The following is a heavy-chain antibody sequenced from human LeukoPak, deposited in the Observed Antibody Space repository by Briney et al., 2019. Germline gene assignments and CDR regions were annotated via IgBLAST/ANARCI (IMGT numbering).Heavy chain of an antibody. CDR2: INHSGRT. V-gene: IGHV4-38-2*02. J-gene: IGHJ4*02. Sequence: KASETLSLTCIVSGYSISSSYYWSWIRQPPGKGLEWIGEINHSGRTNYNPSLKSRVTISVDTSKNQFSLKLSSVTAADTAVYYCARRGMRWLQSKNFDYWGQGTLVTVSS. CDR3: ARRGMRWLQSKNFDY. CDR1: GYSISSSYY. D-gene: IGHD5-24*01.